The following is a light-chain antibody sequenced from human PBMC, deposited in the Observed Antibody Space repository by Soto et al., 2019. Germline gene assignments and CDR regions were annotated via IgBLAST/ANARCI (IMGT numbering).Light chain of an antibody. V-gene: IGKV2-28*01. CDR3: MQALQTPYT. J-gene: IGKJ2*01. Sequence: EIVMTQSPLSLPFTPGEPASISCRSSQSLLHSNGYNYLDWYLQKPGQSPQLLSYLGSNRASGVPDRFSGSGSGTDFTLKISRVEAEDVGVYYCMQALQTPYTFGQGTKLEI. CDR1: QSLLHSNGYNY. CDR2: LGS.